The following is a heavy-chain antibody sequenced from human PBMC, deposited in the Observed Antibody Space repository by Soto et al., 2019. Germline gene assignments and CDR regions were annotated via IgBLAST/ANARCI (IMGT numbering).Heavy chain of an antibody. CDR1: GFTFSSYA. CDR3: AKDYCSGGSCYSGGASDI. CDR2: ISGSGGST. D-gene: IGHD2-15*01. V-gene: IGHV3-23*01. J-gene: IGHJ3*02. Sequence: LRLSCAASGFTFSSYAMSWVRQAPGKGLEWVSAISGSGGSTYYADSVKGRFTISRDNSKNTLYLQMNSLRAEDTAVYYCAKDYCSGGSCYSGGASDIWGQGTMVTVSS.